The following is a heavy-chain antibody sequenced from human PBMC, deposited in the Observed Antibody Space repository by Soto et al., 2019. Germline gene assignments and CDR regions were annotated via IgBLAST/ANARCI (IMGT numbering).Heavy chain of an antibody. CDR3: AGGSGWTSDS. Sequence: GGSLRLSCAVSEFSFNTYWMTWVRQAPGKGLEWVANIKQDGGERNYLESVRGRFTISSDSAKKSLYLEMNSLRVEDTAVYYCAGGSGWTSDSWGQGTLVTVSS. J-gene: IGHJ4*02. D-gene: IGHD6-19*01. V-gene: IGHV3-7*05. CDR2: IKQDGGER. CDR1: EFSFNTYW.